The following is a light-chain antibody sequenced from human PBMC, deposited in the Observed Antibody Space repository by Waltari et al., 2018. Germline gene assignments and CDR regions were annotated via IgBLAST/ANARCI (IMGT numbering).Light chain of an antibody. CDR3: LQHNDYPPWT. J-gene: IGKJ1*01. V-gene: IGKV1-17*03. CDR1: QDRNNH. CDR2: AAS. Sequence: DIQMTQFPSAMSESVGDRVTITCRASQDRNNHLAWFQQKPGKVPKRLIYAASSLQSGVPSRFSGSGSGTEFTLTISSLQPEDFATYYCLQHNDYPPWTFGQGTKVEIK.